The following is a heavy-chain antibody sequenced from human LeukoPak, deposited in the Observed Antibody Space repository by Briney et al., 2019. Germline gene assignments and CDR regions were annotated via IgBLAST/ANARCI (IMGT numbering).Heavy chain of an antibody. CDR3: ARDLYGELGWFDP. J-gene: IGHJ5*02. CDR1: GGTFSSYA. V-gene: IGHV1-69*01. Sequence: SVTVSCKVFGGTFSSYAISWVRQAPGQGLEWMGGIIPIFGTANYAQKFQGRVTITADESTSTAYMELSSLRSEDTAVYYCARDLYGELGWFDPWGQGTLVTVSS. CDR2: IIPIFGTA. D-gene: IGHD1-26*01.